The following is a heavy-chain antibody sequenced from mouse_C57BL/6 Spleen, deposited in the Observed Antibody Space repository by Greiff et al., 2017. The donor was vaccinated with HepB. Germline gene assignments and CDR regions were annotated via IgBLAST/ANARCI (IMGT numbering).Heavy chain of an antibody. CDR3: AREADGYYNYFDY. J-gene: IGHJ2*01. CDR2: INPNNGGT. D-gene: IGHD2-3*01. CDR1: GYTFTDYN. V-gene: IGHV1-18*01. Sequence: DVQLQESGPELVKPGASVKIPCKASGYTFTDYNMDWVKQSHGKSLEWIGDINPNNGGTIYNQKFKGKATLTVDKSSSTAYMELRSLTSEDTAVYYCAREADGYYNYFDYWGQGTTLTVSS.